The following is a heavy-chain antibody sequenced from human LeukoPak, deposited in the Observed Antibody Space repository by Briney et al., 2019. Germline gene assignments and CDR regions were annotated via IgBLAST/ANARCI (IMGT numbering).Heavy chain of an antibody. Sequence: PWGSLRLSCAASGFTFSSYWMSWVRQAPGKGLEWVANIKQDGSEKYYVGSVKGRFTISRDNAKNLLYLQMNSLRAEDTAVYYCARDLTGIDYWGQGTLVTVSS. J-gene: IGHJ4*02. D-gene: IGHD2-8*02. CDR3: ARDLTGIDY. V-gene: IGHV3-7*01. CDR1: GFTFSSYW. CDR2: IKQDGSEK.